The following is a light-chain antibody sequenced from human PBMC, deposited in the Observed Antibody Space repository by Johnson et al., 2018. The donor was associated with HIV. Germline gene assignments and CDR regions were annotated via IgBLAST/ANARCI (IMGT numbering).Light chain of an antibody. CDR1: SSNIGNNY. Sequence: QSVLTQPPSVSAAPGQKVTISCSGSSSNIGNNYVSWYQQLPGTAPKLLIYDNNKRPSGIPDRFSGSKSGTSATLGITGLQTRDEADYYCGTWDSSLSTGGNVFGTGTKVTVL. J-gene: IGLJ1*01. CDR3: GTWDSSLSTGGNV. V-gene: IGLV1-51*01. CDR2: DNN.